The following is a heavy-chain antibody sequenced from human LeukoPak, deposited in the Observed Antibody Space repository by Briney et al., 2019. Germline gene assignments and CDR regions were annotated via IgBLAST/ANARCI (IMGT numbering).Heavy chain of an antibody. CDR2: IRYDGSNK. V-gene: IGHV3-30*02. CDR3: AKDALRAVPYYFDY. J-gene: IGHJ4*02. CDR1: GLTFSSYG. Sequence: PGGSLRLSCAASGLTFSSYGMHWVRQAPGKGLEWVAFIRYDGSNKYYADSVKGRFTISRDNSKNTLFLQMNSLRAEDTAVYYCAKDALRAVPYYFDYWGQGTLVTVSS. D-gene: IGHD3-10*01.